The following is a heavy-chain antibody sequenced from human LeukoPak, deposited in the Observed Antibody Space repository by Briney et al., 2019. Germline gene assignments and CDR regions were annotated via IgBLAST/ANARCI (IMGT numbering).Heavy chain of an antibody. D-gene: IGHD3-3*01. V-gene: IGHV4-59*01. CDR1: GGSISTYY. J-gene: IGHJ4*02. Sequence: SETLSLTCSVSGGSISTYYWTWIRQPPGKGLEWIGYIYYSGSTNYNPSLKSRVTISLDTSKNQFSLKLSSVTAADTAVYYCARAILSGYPDSWGQGTLVIVFS. CDR2: IYYSGST. CDR3: ARAILSGYPDS.